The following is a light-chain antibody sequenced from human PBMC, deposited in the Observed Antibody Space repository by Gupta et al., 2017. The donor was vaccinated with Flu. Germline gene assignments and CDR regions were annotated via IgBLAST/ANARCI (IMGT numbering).Light chain of an antibody. CDR1: HSVGTY. V-gene: IGKV3-11*01. CDR3: QQRSSRPPLT. J-gene: IGKJ4*01. Sequence: EIVLTQSPATLSLSPGERATLSCRASHSVGTYLAWYQQKPGQAPRLLIDDASNRATGIPARFSGSGSGTDFTLTISSLEPEDCAVYYCQQRSSRPPLTFGGGTKVENK. CDR2: DAS.